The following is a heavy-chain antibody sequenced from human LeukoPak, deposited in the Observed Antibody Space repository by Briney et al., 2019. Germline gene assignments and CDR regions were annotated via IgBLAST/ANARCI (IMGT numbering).Heavy chain of an antibody. J-gene: IGHJ4*02. CDR2: VYYSGST. CDR1: GDFITAYY. D-gene: IGHD7-27*01. CDR3: ASNTGTVFDY. Sequence: PSETLSLTCTVSGDFITAYYWSWIRQPPGKGLEWIGYVYYSGSTEYNPSLRSRVTISLEMSKRQFSLNLTSVTAADTAVYYCASNTGTVFDYWGQGALVTVSS. V-gene: IGHV4-59*01.